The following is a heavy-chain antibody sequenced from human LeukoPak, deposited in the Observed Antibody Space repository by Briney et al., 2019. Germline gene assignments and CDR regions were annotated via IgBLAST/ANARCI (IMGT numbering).Heavy chain of an antibody. CDR1: EFTFSTYW. CDR2: ISPNGETT. V-gene: IGHV3-74*01. Sequence: GGSLRLSCAASEFTFSTYWMPWVRQAPGKGLVWVTNISPNGETTYYADSVKGRFTISRDNAKNTLYLEMNSLRAEDMAIYYCVRGTSAWRGVDYWGQGTLVNVPS. J-gene: IGHJ4*02. CDR3: VRGTSAWRGVDY. D-gene: IGHD6-19*01.